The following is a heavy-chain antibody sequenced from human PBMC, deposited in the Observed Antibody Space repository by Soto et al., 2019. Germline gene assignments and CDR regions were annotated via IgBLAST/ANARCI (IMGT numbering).Heavy chain of an antibody. CDR3: AKVSRREDTFLANYFDY. J-gene: IGHJ4*02. D-gene: IGHD3-3*02. CDR2: ISDSGDSK. Sequence: EVQLLESGGGSVQPGGSLRLSCAACGFTFRSYAITWVPHAREEGLEWVSGISDSGDSKSYADSVKGRFTISRDNSKKTLYLQMNSLRAEDTATYHCAKVSRREDTFLANYFDYWGQGTLVTVSS. V-gene: IGHV3-23*01. CDR1: GFTFRSYA.